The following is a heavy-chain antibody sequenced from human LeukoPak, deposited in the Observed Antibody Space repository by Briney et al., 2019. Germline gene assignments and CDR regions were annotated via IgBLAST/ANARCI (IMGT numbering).Heavy chain of an antibody. CDR3: ARAGSYSPDFQH. CDR2: IYHSGST. Sequence: ETLSLTCTVSGYSISSGYYWGWIRQPPGKGLEWIGSIYHSGSTYYNPSLKSRVTISVGTSKNQFSLKLSSVTAADTAVYYCARAGSYSPDFQHWGQGTLVTVSS. CDR1: GYSISSGYY. V-gene: IGHV4-38-2*02. D-gene: IGHD1-26*01. J-gene: IGHJ1*01.